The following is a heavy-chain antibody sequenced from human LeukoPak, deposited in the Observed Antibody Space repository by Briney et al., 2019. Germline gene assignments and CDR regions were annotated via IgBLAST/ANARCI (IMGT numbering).Heavy chain of an antibody. J-gene: IGHJ6*03. Sequence: SETLSLTCAVYGGSFSGYYWSWIRQPPGKGLEWIGEINHSGSTNYNPSLKSRVTISVDTSKNQFSLKLSSVTAADTAVYYCAAFRSLGYYYYYMDVWGKGTTVTVSS. CDR1: GGSFSGYY. CDR2: INHSGST. V-gene: IGHV4-34*01. CDR3: AAFRSLGYYYYYMDV. D-gene: IGHD3-16*01.